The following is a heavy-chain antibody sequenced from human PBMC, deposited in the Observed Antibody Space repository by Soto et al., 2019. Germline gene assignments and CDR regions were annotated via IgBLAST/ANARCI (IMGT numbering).Heavy chain of an antibody. CDR3: ARSGYSYGPNPLLY. CDR1: GGSISSGGYY. Sequence: SETLSLTCAVSGGSISSGGYYWSWIRQHPGKGLEWIGYIYYSGSTYYNPSLKSRVTISVDTSKNQFSLKLSSVTAADTAVYYCARSGYSYGPNPLLYWGQGTLVTVSS. CDR2: IYYSGST. V-gene: IGHV4-31*11. D-gene: IGHD5-18*01. J-gene: IGHJ4*02.